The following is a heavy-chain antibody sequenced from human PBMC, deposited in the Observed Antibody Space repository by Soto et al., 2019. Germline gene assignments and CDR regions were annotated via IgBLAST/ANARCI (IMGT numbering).Heavy chain of an antibody. CDR2: ITSSGSTI. CDR1: GFTFSDYY. CDR3: ARDQYYYGSGSYPYYYYGMDV. D-gene: IGHD3-10*01. V-gene: IGHV3-11*01. Sequence: QVQLVESGGGLVKPGGSLRLSCAASGFTFSDYYMSWIRQAPGKGLEWVSYITSSGSTIYYADSVKDRFTISRDNAKNSLYLQMNSLRAEDTAVYYCARDQYYYGSGSYPYYYYGMDVWGQGTTVTVSS. J-gene: IGHJ6*02.